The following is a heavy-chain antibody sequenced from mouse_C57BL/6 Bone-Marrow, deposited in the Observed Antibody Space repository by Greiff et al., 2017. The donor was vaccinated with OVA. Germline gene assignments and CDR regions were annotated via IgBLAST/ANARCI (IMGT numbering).Heavy chain of an antibody. CDR3: ARRPNPYDYDWYFDV. Sequence: VQRVESGPELVKPGASVKLSCKASGYTFTSYDINWVKQRPGQGLEWIGWIYPRDGSTKYNEKFKDKATLTADKSSSTAYMQLSSLTYEDSAVYYCARRPNPYDYDWYFDVWGTGTTVTVSS. D-gene: IGHD2-4*01. V-gene: IGHV1-85*01. J-gene: IGHJ1*03. CDR1: GYTFTSYD. CDR2: IYPRDGST.